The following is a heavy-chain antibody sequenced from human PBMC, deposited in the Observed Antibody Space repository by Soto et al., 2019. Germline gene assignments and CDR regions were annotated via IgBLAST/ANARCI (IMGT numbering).Heavy chain of an antibody. J-gene: IGHJ4*02. CDR2: ISAYNGNT. CDR3: ARVDSSGWYVDLDPTPDY. D-gene: IGHD6-19*01. CDR1: GYTFTSYG. Sequence: QVQLVQSGAEVKKPGASVKVSCKASGYTFTSYGISWVRQAPGQGREWMGWISAYNGNTNYAQKLQGRVTMTTDTSTSTAYMELRSLRSDDTAVYYCARVDSSGWYVDLDPTPDYWGQGTLVTVSS. V-gene: IGHV1-18*01.